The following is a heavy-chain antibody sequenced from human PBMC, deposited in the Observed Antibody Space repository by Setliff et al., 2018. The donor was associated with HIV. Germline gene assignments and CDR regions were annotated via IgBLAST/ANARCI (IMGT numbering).Heavy chain of an antibody. J-gene: IGHJ4*02. V-gene: IGHV1-18*01. CDR1: GYTFINYG. Sequence: GASVKVSCKASGYTFINYGISWVRQAPGQGLEWMGWISAYNGNTNYAQKFQGRVTMTTGTSTSTAYMEMRSLRSDDTAVYFCARDVDNAGTHPPDYWGQGTLVTVSS. CDR3: ARDVDNAGTHPPDY. D-gene: IGHD1-20*01. CDR2: ISAYNGNT.